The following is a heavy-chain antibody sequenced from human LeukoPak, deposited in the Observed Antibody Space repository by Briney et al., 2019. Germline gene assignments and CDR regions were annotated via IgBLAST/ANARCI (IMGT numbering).Heavy chain of an antibody. Sequence: ASVKVSCKASGYTFTGYYMHCVRQAPGQGLEWMGRINPNSGGTNYAQKFQGRVTMTRDTSISTAYMELSRLRSDDTAVYYCARDFLPGIAAAGDLFDYWGQGTLVTVSS. D-gene: IGHD6-13*01. CDR2: INPNSGGT. CDR3: ARDFLPGIAAAGDLFDY. V-gene: IGHV1-2*06. J-gene: IGHJ4*02. CDR1: GYTFTGYY.